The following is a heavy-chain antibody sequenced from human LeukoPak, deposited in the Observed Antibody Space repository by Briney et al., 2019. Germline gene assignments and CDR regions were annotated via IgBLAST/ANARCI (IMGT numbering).Heavy chain of an antibody. CDR3: AKDGYSSIPGFHFEY. D-gene: IGHD6-13*01. CDR1: AFRFSGFA. V-gene: IGHV3-23*01. J-gene: IGHJ4*02. CDR2: IHGNGETT. Sequence: GGSLRLSCAASAFRFSGFAMTWVRQAPGKGLEWVSGIHGNGETTYYADSVKGRFTISRDNSKKTLYLHLNSLRVEDAAVYYCAKDGYSSIPGFHFEYWGQGTPVTVSS.